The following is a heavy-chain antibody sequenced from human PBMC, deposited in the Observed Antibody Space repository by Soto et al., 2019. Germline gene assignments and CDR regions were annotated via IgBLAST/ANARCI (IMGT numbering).Heavy chain of an antibody. CDR1: GYTFTSYA. CDR3: AREEEQQLVPYYYYYYMDV. Sequence: ASVKVSCKASGYTFTSYAMHWVRQAPGQRLEWIGWINAGNGNTKYSQKFQGRVTITRDTSASTAYMELSSLRSEDTAVYYCAREEEQQLVPYYYYYYMDVWGKGTTVTVSS. J-gene: IGHJ6*03. CDR2: INAGNGNT. D-gene: IGHD6-13*01. V-gene: IGHV1-3*01.